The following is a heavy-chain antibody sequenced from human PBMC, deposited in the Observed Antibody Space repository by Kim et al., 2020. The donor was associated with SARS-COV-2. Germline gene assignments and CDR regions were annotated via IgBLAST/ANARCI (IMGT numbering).Heavy chain of an antibody. V-gene: IGHV3-7*01. J-gene: IGHJ3*02. D-gene: IGHD6-19*01. Sequence: DFLKGRFTISSDNAKNSLYLQMNRLRAEDTAVYYCASGEGNGWGDDAFDIWGQGTMVTVSS. CDR3: ASGEGNGWGDDAFDI.